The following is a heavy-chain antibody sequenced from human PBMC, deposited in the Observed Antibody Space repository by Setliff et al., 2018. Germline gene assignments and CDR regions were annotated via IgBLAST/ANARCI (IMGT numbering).Heavy chain of an antibody. CDR2: IYYSGST. CDR1: GGSISSSSYY. J-gene: IGHJ6*03. Sequence: PSETLSLTCTVSGGSISSSSYYWGWIRQPPGKGLEWIGSIYYSGSTYYNPSLKSRVSMSLNTSRNQFSLKLNSVTAADMAVYYCAREQWLDPPGYYYMDVWAKGTTVTVSS. CDR3: AREQWLDPPGYYYMDV. V-gene: IGHV4-39*07. D-gene: IGHD6-19*01.